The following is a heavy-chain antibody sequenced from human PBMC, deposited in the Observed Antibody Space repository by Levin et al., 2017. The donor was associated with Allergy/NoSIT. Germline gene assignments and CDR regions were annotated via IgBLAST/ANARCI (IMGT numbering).Heavy chain of an antibody. CDR2: ISYDGSNK. CDR1: GFTFSSYA. V-gene: IGHV3-30*04. D-gene: IGHD1-1*01. CDR3: ARDRSGTGLDV. J-gene: IGHJ6*02. Sequence: LSLTCAASGFTFSSYAMHWVRQAPGKGLEWVAVISYDGSNKYYADSVKGRFTISRDNSKNTLYLQMNSLRAEDTAVYYCARDRSGTGLDVWGQGTTVTVSS.